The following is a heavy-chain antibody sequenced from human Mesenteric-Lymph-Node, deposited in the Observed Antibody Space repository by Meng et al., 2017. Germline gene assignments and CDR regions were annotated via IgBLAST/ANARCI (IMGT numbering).Heavy chain of an antibody. CDR2: IYHSGST. CDR3: ARATYYYDSSGYSIDY. D-gene: IGHD3-22*01. CDR1: GGAYSCYY. J-gene: IGHJ4*02. Sequence: VHLQELCLGLLHRPHTLTLSCAVTGGAYSCYYWSWFRQPPGKGLEWIGEIYHSGSTNYNPSLKSRVTISVDKSKNQFSLKLSSVTAADTAVYYCARATYYYDSSGYSIDYWGQGTLVTVSS. V-gene: IGHV4-34*01.